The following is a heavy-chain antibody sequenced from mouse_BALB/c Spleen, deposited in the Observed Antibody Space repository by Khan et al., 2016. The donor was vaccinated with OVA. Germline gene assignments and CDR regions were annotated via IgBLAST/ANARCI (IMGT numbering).Heavy chain of an antibody. CDR1: GYAFTDYN. CDR2: ITPNNGGT. Sequence: VRLQQSGPELVKPGASVKIPCKASGYAFTDYNMDWVKQSHGKSLEWIGDITPNNGGTIYNQNFKGKATLTVDKSSNTAYMELRSLTSEDSAVYYCARGGFGSPFAYWGQGTLVTVSA. D-gene: IGHD1-1*01. V-gene: IGHV1-18*01. J-gene: IGHJ3*01. CDR3: ARGGFGSPFAY.